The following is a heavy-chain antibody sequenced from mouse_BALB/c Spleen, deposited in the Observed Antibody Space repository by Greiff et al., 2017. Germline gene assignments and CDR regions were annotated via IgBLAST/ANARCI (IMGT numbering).Heavy chain of an antibody. V-gene: IGHV5-12-1*01. Sequence: EVKLMESGGGLVKPGGSLKLSCAASGFAFSSYDMSWVRQTPEKRLEWVAYISSGGGSTYYPDTVKGRFTISRDNAKNTLYLQMSSLKSEDTAMYYCARHGNYPYFYYAMDYWGQGTSVTVSS. D-gene: IGHD2-1*01. CDR1: GFAFSSYD. CDR3: ARHGNYPYFYYAMDY. CDR2: ISSGGGST. J-gene: IGHJ4*01.